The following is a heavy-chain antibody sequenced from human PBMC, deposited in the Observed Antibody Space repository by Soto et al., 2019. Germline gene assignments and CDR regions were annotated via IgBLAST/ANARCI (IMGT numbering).Heavy chain of an antibody. D-gene: IGHD1-7*01. V-gene: IGHV4-30-4*01. Sequence: QVPLQAWGAGLVKPSQTLSLTCTVSGGSISSGNYYWSWIRQPPGKGLAWIRFISSSGSTYYNASPKSRVTISVDTSKNQFSLNLNSVTAADTAVYYCATMGTSATGLYSFDYWGQGTLVTVSS. J-gene: IGHJ4*02. CDR2: ISSSGST. CDR3: ATMGTSATGLYSFDY. CDR1: GGSISSGNYY.